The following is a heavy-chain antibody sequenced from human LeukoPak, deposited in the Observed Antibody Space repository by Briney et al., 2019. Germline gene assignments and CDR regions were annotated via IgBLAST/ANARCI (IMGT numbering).Heavy chain of an antibody. J-gene: IGHJ6*03. CDR1: GGTFSSYA. D-gene: IGHD6-13*01. CDR3: AREMAAGRQYYYYYMDV. CDR2: IIPIFGTA. V-gene: IGHV1-69*13. Sequence: SVKVSCKASGGTFSSYAISWVRQAPGQGLEWMGGIIPIFGTANYAQKFQGRVTITADESTSTAYMELSSLRSEDTAVYYCAREMAAGRQYYYYYMDVWGKGTTVTVSS.